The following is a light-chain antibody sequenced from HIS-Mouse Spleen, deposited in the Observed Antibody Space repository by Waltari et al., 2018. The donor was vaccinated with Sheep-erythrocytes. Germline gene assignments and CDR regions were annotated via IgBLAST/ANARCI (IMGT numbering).Light chain of an antibody. CDR3: QQYNSYPLT. Sequence: DLQMTQSPSPLSASVGSRITITSRASQSISSWLTWYQQKPGKAPKLLIYKASSLESGVPSRFSGSGSGTEFTLTISSLQPDDFATYYCQQYNSYPLTFGGGTKVEIK. J-gene: IGKJ4*01. V-gene: IGKV1-5*03. CDR2: KAS. CDR1: QSISSW.